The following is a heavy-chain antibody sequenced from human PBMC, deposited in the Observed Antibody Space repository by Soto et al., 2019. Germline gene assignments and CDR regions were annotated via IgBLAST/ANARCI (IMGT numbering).Heavy chain of an antibody. Sequence: GGSLRLSCAASGFTFSSYSMNWVRQAPGKGLEWVSSISSSSSYIYYADSVKGRFTISRDNAKNSLYLQMNSLRAEDTAVYYCARKGYYDFWSGYYEVIAIPLYYYYYMDVWGKGTTVTVSS. J-gene: IGHJ6*03. V-gene: IGHV3-21*01. CDR1: GFTFSSYS. CDR3: ARKGYYDFWSGYYEVIAIPLYYYYYMDV. D-gene: IGHD3-3*01. CDR2: ISSSSSYI.